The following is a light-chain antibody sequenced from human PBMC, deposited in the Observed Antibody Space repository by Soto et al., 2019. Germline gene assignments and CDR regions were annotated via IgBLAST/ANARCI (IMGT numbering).Light chain of an antibody. Sequence: DIQMTQSPSSLSAYVGDRVTITCRASQSITDYLNWYQQKPGKAPKLLIYAASSLQSGVQSRFSGSGSGTDFTLTISSLQPEDFATYYCQQSYSSPVTFGQGTKLEIK. CDR2: AAS. V-gene: IGKV1-39*01. CDR3: QQSYSSPVT. CDR1: QSITDY. J-gene: IGKJ2*01.